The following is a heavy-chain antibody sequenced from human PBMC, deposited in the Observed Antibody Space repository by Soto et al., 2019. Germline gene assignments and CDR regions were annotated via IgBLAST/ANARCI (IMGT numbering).Heavy chain of an antibody. Sequence: VQLLQSGGGQVQRGGSPRLSCAASGFTFTSYVMSWVRQAPGKGLEWVAGISGGGTNTFYADSVKGRFTISRDMATNTLILQMDRLRAEDTPISYCAKDSMKYSSSIRGRYSAARGQGTPVTVSS. J-gene: IGHJ4*02. D-gene: IGHD2-15*01. V-gene: IGHV3-23*01. CDR3: AKDSMKYSSSIRGRYSAA. CDR1: GFTFTSYV. CDR2: ISGGGTNT.